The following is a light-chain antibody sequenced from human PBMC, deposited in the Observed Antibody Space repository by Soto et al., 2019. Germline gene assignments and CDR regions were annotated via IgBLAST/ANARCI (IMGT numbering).Light chain of an antibody. V-gene: IGKV3-20*01. CDR3: QQYGSSPWT. CDR2: GAS. Sequence: EIVLTQSPGTLSLSPGERATLYCRANLIFSINYLAWYQQKPGQAPRPLIYGASSRATGIPDRFSGSGAGTDFTLTISRLESEDFAVYYCQQYGSSPWTFGQGTKVDIK. CDR1: LIFSINY. J-gene: IGKJ1*01.